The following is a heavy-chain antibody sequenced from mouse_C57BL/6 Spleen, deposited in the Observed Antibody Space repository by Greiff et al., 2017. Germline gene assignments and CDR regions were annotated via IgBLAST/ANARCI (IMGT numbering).Heavy chain of an antibody. CDR2: IDPEDGET. Sequence: EVQLQQSGAELVKPGASVKLSCTASGFNIKDYYIHWVKQRTEQGLGWMGRIDPEDGETKYAPKFKGKATITEDTSSNTAYLLLSSLTSEDTAVYYCAPTTVVADYYAMDYWGQGTSVTVSS. CDR3: APTTVVADYYAMDY. CDR1: GFNIKDYY. D-gene: IGHD1-1*01. J-gene: IGHJ4*01. V-gene: IGHV14-2*01.